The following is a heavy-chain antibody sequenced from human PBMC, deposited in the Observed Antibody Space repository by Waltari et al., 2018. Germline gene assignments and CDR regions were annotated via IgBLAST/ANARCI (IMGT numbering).Heavy chain of an antibody. J-gene: IGHJ3*02. D-gene: IGHD2-15*01. Sequence: EVQLLESGGGLVQPGGSLRLSCAASGFTFSSYAMSWVRQAPGKGLEWVSAISGSGGSTYYEDCGKGRFTIARDNSKNTLYLQMNSLRAEDTAVYYCARRYCSGGSCYTAFDIWGQGTMVTVAS. CDR3: ARRYCSGGSCYTAFDI. V-gene: IGHV3-23*01. CDR2: ISGSGGST. CDR1: GFTFSSYA.